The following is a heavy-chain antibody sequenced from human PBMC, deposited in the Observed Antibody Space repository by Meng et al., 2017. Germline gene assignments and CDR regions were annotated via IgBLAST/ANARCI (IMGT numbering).Heavy chain of an antibody. Sequence: GRLGESGGGLVKPGGALRLSCVASGLRFTDAWMSWVRQAPGKGLEWVGRIERKSDGGTIYYAAPVKGRFTISRDDSKNTLYLQMDSLINEDTAVYFCATGAAAADHWGQGTLVTVSS. J-gene: IGHJ4*02. V-gene: IGHV3-15*04. CDR1: GLRFTDAW. D-gene: IGHD6-13*01. CDR2: IERKSDGGTI. CDR3: ATGAAAADH.